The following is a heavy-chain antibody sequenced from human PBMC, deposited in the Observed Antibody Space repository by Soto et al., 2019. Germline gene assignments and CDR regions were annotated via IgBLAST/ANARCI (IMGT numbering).Heavy chain of an antibody. J-gene: IGHJ5*02. Sequence: GASVKVTCKASGGTFSSYAISWVRQAPGQGLEWMGGIIPIFGTANYAQKFQGRVTITADESTSTAYMELSRLRSEDTAVYYCAKYSSSWYWFDPWGQGTLVTVSS. CDR3: AKYSSSWYWFDP. CDR2: IIPIFGTA. CDR1: GGTFSSYA. D-gene: IGHD6-13*01. V-gene: IGHV1-69*13.